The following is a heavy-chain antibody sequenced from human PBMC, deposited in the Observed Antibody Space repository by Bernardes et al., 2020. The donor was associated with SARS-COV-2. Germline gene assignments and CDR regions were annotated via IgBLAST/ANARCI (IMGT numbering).Heavy chain of an antibody. V-gene: IGHV4-34*01. CDR2: INYSGRT. J-gene: IGHJ1*01. CDR3: ATGRFGEAPFHH. Sequence: SETLSLTCDFSGGSFSAYYWSWIRQPPGQGLQWIGEINYSGRTKYNPSLKSRVTISVDTSKKQFSVSLKSLTAADTAVYYCATGRFGEAPFHHWGQGTLVTVYS. D-gene: IGHD3-10*01. CDR1: GGSFSAYY.